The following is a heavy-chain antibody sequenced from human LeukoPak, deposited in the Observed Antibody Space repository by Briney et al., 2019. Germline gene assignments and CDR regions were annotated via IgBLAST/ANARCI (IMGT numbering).Heavy chain of an antibody. CDR2: ISGSGDST. J-gene: IGHJ4*02. Sequence: GGSLRLSCAASGFTFSSYAMSWVRQAPGKGLEWVSVISGSGDSTYYADSVKGRFTISRDNSKNMFYLQVKSLRAEDTAVYYCSWGGTGYYAYWGQGTLVTVSS. CDR3: SWGGTGYYAY. V-gene: IGHV3-23*01. CDR1: GFTFSSYA. D-gene: IGHD3/OR15-3a*01.